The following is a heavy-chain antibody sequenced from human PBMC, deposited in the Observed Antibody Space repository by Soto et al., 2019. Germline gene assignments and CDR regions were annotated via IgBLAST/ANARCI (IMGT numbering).Heavy chain of an antibody. V-gene: IGHV3-21*01. CDR2: ISSSSSYI. Sequence: PGWALRVCCAASGFTFSSYSMNWVRQAPGKGLEWVSSISSSSSYIYYADSVKGRFTISRDNAKNSLYLQMNSLRAEDTAVYYCAREQGRFGFDPWGQGTLVTVS. D-gene: IGHD2-15*01. J-gene: IGHJ5*02. CDR1: GFTFSSYS. CDR3: AREQGRFGFDP.